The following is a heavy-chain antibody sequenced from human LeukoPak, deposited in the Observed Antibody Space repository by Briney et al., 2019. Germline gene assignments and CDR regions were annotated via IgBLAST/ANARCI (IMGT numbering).Heavy chain of an antibody. CDR2: ISNSGGST. V-gene: IGHV3-23*01. J-gene: IGHJ4*02. Sequence: GGSLRLSCAASGFTFNTYTMYWVRQAPGKGLEWVSSISNSGGSTYYADSVKGRFTISRDNSKNTLYLQMNSLRAEDTALYYCAKGLERESRLDSWGQGTLVTVSS. D-gene: IGHD1-1*01. CDR1: GFTFNTYT. CDR3: AKGLERESRLDS.